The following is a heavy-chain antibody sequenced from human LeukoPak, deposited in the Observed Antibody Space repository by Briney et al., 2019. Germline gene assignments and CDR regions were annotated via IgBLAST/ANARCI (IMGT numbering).Heavy chain of an antibody. Sequence: PGGSLRLSCAASGFTFSSYSMNWVRQAPGKVLEWVSYISSSSSTIYYADSVKGRFTISRDNAKNSLYLQMNSLRAEDTAVYYCARDLGIVGATELDYWGQGTLVTVSS. V-gene: IGHV3-48*01. CDR2: ISSSSSTI. CDR1: GFTFSSYS. CDR3: ARDLGIVGATELDY. D-gene: IGHD1-26*01. J-gene: IGHJ4*02.